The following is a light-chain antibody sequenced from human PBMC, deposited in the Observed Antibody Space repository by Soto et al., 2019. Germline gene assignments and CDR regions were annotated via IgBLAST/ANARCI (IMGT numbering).Light chain of an antibody. V-gene: IGKV3-20*01. J-gene: IGKJ2*01. CDR2: GAS. CDR3: QHYGSSAYT. CDR1: QSVRSNY. Sequence: EFVLTQSPGTLSLSPGERATLSCRASQSVRSNYLAWYQQKPGQSPRLLIYGASNMATGIPDRFSGSGSGTDFTLTISRLEPEDFAVFYCQHYGSSAYTFGQGTTLEIK.